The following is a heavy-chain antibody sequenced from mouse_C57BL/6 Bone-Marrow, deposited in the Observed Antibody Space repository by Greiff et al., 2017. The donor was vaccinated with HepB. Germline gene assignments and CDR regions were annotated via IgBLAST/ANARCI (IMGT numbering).Heavy chain of an antibody. V-gene: IGHV5-17*01. CDR2: ISSGSSTI. D-gene: IGHD2-1*01. Sequence: EVKLMESGGGLVKPGGSLKLSCAASGFTFSDYGMHWVRQAPEKGLEWVAYISSGSSTIYYADTVKGRFTISRDNAKNTLFLQMTSLRSEDTAMYYCARNYYGNYALLYWYFDVWGTGTTVTVSS. CDR3: ARNYYGNYALLYWYFDV. J-gene: IGHJ1*03. CDR1: GFTFSDYG.